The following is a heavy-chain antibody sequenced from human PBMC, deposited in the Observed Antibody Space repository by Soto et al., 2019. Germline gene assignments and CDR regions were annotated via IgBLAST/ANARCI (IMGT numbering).Heavy chain of an antibody. CDR1: GFTFSSQA. J-gene: IGHJ5*02. V-gene: IGHV3-23*01. D-gene: IGHD3-22*01. Sequence: GGSLRLSCAASGFTFSSQAMTWVRQAPGRGLEWLSSVSGSGGSTYYADSVKGRFTISRDNSKNTLYLQMNSLRAEDTAVYYCARDRNEAYYYDSSGYIPDNWFDPWGQGTLVTVSS. CDR2: VSGSGGST. CDR3: ARDRNEAYYYDSSGYIPDNWFDP.